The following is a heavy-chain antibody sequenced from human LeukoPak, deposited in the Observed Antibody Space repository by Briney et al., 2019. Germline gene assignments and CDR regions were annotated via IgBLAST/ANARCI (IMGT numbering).Heavy chain of an antibody. CDR2: IYYTGST. Sequence: PSETLSLTCTVSGGSISNYYWSWIRQPPGKGLEWIGYIYYTGSTNYNPSLKSRVTISVDTSKNQFSLKLSSVTAADTAVYYCARTYCGGDCYYRYWGQGTLVTVSS. J-gene: IGHJ4*02. V-gene: IGHV4-59*01. D-gene: IGHD2-21*02. CDR1: GGSISNYY. CDR3: ARTYCGGDCYYRY.